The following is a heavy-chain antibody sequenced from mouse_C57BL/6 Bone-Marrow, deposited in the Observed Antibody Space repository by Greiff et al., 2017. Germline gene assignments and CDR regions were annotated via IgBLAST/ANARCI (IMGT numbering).Heavy chain of an antibody. D-gene: IGHD2-4*01. Sequence: EVQLQQSGAELVRPGASVKLSCTASGFNIKDDYMHWVKQRPEQGLEWIGWIDPENGDTEYASKFQGKATITADTSSNTAYLQPSSLTSEDTAVYYCTTFWSSYDYDGYYAMDYWGRGTAVTVSA. J-gene: IGHJ4*01. V-gene: IGHV14-4*01. CDR2: IDPENGDT. CDR1: GFNIKDDY. CDR3: TTFWSSYDYDGYYAMDY.